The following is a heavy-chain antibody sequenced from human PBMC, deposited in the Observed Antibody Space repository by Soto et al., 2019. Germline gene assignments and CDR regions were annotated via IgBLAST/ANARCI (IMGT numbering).Heavy chain of an antibody. D-gene: IGHD6-19*01. CDR3: AKSAISVAANDAFDI. V-gene: IGHV1-69*13. Sequence: SVKVSCKASGGTFSSYAISWVRQAPGQGLEWMGGIIPIFGTANYAQKFQGRVTITADESTSTAYMELSSLRAEDTAVYYCAKSAISVAANDAFDIWGQGTMVTVSS. CDR2: IIPIFGTA. CDR1: GGTFSSYA. J-gene: IGHJ3*02.